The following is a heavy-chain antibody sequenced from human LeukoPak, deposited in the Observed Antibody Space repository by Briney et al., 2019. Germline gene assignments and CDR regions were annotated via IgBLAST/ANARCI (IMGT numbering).Heavy chain of an antibody. Sequence: GGSLRLSCAASGFTVSSNYMSWVRQAPGKGLEWVSYISTAITTTYYAESVKGRFTISRDNAKNSLYLQMNSLRVEDTAVYYCARDGGKGYEIDYWGQGTLVTVSS. V-gene: IGHV3-48*01. CDR2: ISTAITTT. D-gene: IGHD2-2*01. J-gene: IGHJ4*02. CDR1: GFTVSSNY. CDR3: ARDGGKGYEIDY.